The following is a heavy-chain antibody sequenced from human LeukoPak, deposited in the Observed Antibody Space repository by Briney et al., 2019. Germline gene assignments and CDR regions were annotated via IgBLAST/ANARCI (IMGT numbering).Heavy chain of an antibody. CDR2: ISSSSSYI. Sequence: GGSLRLSCAASGFTFSSYSMNWVRQAPGEGLEWVSSISSSSSYIYYADSVKGRFTISRDNAKNSLYLQMNSLRAEDTAVYYCGSSSSGRRYMDVWGKGTTVTVSS. CDR3: GSSSSGRRYMDV. CDR1: GFTFSSYS. J-gene: IGHJ6*03. V-gene: IGHV3-21*01. D-gene: IGHD6-6*01.